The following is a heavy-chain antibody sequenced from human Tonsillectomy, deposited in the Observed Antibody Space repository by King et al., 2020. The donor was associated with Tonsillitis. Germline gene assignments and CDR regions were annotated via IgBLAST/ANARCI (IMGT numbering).Heavy chain of an antibody. CDR1: GYTFSCYG. Sequence: QLVQSGAEVKKPGASGKVSCKASGYTFSCYGISWVRLAPGQGLEWMGWISSYNGNTNIAQNLGGRVTMTTYTSTSPAYMVLRSLRSDDTAVYYCARDIRSYYGSGTYSSTFDYWGQGTLVTVSS. D-gene: IGHD3-10*01. CDR2: ISSYNGNT. J-gene: IGHJ4*02. V-gene: IGHV1-18*01. CDR3: ARDIRSYYGSGTYSSTFDY.